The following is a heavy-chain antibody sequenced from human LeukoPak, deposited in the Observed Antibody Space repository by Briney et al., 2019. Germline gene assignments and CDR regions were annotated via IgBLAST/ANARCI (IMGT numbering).Heavy chain of an antibody. V-gene: IGHV4-59*01. CDR1: GGSISSYY. J-gene: IGHJ2*01. Sequence: SETLSLTCTVSGGSISSYYWSWIRQPPGKGLEWIGYMYSSESTKYNPSLKSRVTISVDTSGNQFSLKLASLTAADTAVYYCARGSPLDWYFDLWGRGTLVTVSS. CDR2: MYSSEST. CDR3: ARGSPLDWYFDL.